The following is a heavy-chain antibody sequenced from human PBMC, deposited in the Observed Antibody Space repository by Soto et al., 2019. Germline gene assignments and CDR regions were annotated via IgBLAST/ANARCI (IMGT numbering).Heavy chain of an antibody. Sequence: GGSLRLSCAASGFTFSSYAMSWVRQAPGKGLEWVSAISGGGGSTYYADYVKGRFTISRDNSKNTLYLQMNSLRAEDTAVYYCAKRYYYGSGSYDYWGQGTLVTVSS. CDR2: ISGGGGST. V-gene: IGHV3-23*01. CDR1: GFTFSSYA. CDR3: AKRYYYGSGSYDY. J-gene: IGHJ4*02. D-gene: IGHD3-10*01.